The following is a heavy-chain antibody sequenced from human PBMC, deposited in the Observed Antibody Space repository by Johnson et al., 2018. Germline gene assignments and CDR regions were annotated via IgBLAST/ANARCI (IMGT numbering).Heavy chain of an antibody. D-gene: IGHD2-15*01. J-gene: IGHJ3*02. V-gene: IGHV1-69*01. Sequence: QVQLVESGAEVKKPGSSVKVSCKASGGTFSSYAISWVRQAPGQGLEWMGGIIPIFGTANYAQKFQGRVTITADESTSTAYMELSSLRSEDTAVYFRARAAEVGPRDAFDIWGQGTMVTGSS. CDR1: GGTFSSYA. CDR3: ARAAEVGPRDAFDI. CDR2: IIPIFGTA.